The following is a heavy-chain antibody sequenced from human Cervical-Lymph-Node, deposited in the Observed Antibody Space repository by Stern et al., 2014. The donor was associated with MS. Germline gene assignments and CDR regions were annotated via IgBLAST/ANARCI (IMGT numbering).Heavy chain of an antibody. V-gene: IGHV1-69*01. CDR2: IIPIFGTA. Sequence: MQLVESGAEVKKPGASVKVSCTASGGTFSSYAISWVRQATGKGLAWLGGIIPIFGTANYAQKFQGRVTITADESTSTAYMELSSLRSEDTAVYYCARIMLDDYGDPEYFQHWGQGTLVTVSS. D-gene: IGHD4-17*01. CDR3: ARIMLDDYGDPEYFQH. J-gene: IGHJ1*01. CDR1: GGTFSSYA.